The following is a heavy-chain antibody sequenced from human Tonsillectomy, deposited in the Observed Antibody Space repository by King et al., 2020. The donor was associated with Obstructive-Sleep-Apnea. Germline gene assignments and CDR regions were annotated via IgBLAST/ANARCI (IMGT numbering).Heavy chain of an antibody. CDR1: GYSFSNYG. D-gene: IGHD6-13*01. Sequence: QLVQSGSEMKKPGASVKVSCKTSGYSFSNYGLNWVRQAPGQGLEWMGWINTNTGNPAYAQGFIGRFVISVDTSVRTAYLQINSLKPEDTAVYYCARGAGYSSSWFCDYWGQGTLVTVSS. J-gene: IGHJ4*02. CDR3: ARGAGYSSSWFCDY. CDR2: INTNTGNP. V-gene: IGHV7-4-1*02.